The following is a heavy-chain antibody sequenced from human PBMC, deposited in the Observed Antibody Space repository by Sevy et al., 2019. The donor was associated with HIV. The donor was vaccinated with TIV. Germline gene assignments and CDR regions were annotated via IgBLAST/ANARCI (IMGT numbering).Heavy chain of an antibody. CDR1: GYTLTKLS. CDR2: FDPQDGET. Sequence: ASVKVSCKVSGYTLTKLSIHWVRQAPGKGLEWMGDFDPQDGETIYAERFQGRLTMTVGTSTDTAYMELSSLTSEDTAVYYCATVGLRYYSGASSYQGDWFDPWGQGTLVTVSS. D-gene: IGHD2-15*01. CDR3: ATVGLRYYSGASSYQGDWFDP. J-gene: IGHJ5*02. V-gene: IGHV1-24*01.